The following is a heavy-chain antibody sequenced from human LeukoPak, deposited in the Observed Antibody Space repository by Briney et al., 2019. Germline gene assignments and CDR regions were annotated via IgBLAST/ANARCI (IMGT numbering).Heavy chain of an antibody. V-gene: IGHV3-21*01. CDR2: ISSSSSYI. Sequence: GGSLRLSCAASGFTFSSYSMNWVRQAPGKGLEWVSSISSSSSYIYYADSVKGRFTISRDNSKNTLYLQMNSLRAEDTAVYYCARATPPRVLVPFDYWGQGTLVTVSS. CDR1: GFTFSSYS. D-gene: IGHD2-2*01. J-gene: IGHJ4*02. CDR3: ARATPPRVLVPFDY.